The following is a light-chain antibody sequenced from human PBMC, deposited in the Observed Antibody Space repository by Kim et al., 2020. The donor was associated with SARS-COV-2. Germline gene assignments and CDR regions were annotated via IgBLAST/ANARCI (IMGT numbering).Light chain of an antibody. J-gene: IGLJ3*02. V-gene: IGLV1-44*01. CDR1: RSNIGSNT. CDR3: AAWDDSLNGRV. Sequence: GHGVTIAFSGTRSNIGSNTVNWSQQLPGPSPKLLIYNSNQRPSGVPSRVSGSKSGTSASLAISGLQSEDEAAYYCAAWDDSLNGRVFGGGTQLTVL. CDR2: NSN.